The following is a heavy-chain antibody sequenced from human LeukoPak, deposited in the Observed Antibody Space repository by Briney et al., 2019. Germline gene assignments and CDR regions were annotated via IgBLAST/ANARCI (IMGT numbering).Heavy chain of an antibody. CDR2: IIPSGGST. CDR3: ARAPGYCTNGVCPDLWFDP. Sequence: ASVKVSCKASGYTFTSYYMHWVRQAPGQGLEWMGIIIPSGGSTSYAQKFQGRVTMTRDMSTSTVYMELSSLRSEDTAVYYCARAPGYCTNGVCPDLWFDPWGQGTLVTASS. J-gene: IGHJ5*02. CDR1: GYTFTSYY. V-gene: IGHV1-46*01. D-gene: IGHD2-8*01.